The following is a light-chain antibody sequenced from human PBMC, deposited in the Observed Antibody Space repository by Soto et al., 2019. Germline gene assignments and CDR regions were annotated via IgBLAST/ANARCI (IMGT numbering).Light chain of an antibody. CDR3: TSYTSSTTPYV. J-gene: IGLJ1*01. V-gene: IGLV2-14*01. Sequence: QSVLTQPASVSGSPGQSITISCTGTSSEIGGYNYVSWYQHHPGIAPILLIYDVSNRPSGIFDRFSGSKSANTASLTISGLQAVDEADYYCTSYTSSTTPYVFGTGTKVTVL. CDR1: SSEIGGYNY. CDR2: DVS.